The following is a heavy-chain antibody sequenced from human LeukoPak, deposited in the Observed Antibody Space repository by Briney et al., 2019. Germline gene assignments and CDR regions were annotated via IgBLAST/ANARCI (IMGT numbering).Heavy chain of an antibody. V-gene: IGHV3-66*01. CDR3: ARGLLGYCSGGSCYRTLNWFDP. CDR1: GFTVSSNY. Sequence: PGGSLRLSCAASGFTVSSNYMSWVRQAPGKGLEWVSVIYSGGSTYYADSVKGRFTISRDNSKNTLYLQMNSLRAEDTAVYYCARGLLGYCSGGSCYRTLNWFDPWGQGTLVTVSS. D-gene: IGHD2-15*01. J-gene: IGHJ5*02. CDR2: IYSGGST.